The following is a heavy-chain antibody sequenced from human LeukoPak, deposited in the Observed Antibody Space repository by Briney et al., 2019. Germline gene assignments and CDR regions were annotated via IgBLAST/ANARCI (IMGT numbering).Heavy chain of an antibody. D-gene: IGHD3-22*01. CDR1: GFTFSSYG. V-gene: IGHV3-30*18. CDR2: ISYDGSNK. CDR3: AKDSSGYFPLYYFDY. Sequence: GGSLRLSCAASGFTFSSYGMHWVRQAPGKGLEWGAVISYDGSNKYYADSVKGRFTISRDNSKNTLYLQMNSLRAEDTAVYYCAKDSSGYFPLYYFDYWGQGTLVTVSS. J-gene: IGHJ4*02.